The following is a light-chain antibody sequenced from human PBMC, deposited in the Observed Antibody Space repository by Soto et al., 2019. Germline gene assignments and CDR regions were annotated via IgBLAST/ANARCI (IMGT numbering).Light chain of an antibody. V-gene: IGKV3-20*01. CDR1: QSVRSNY. CDR3: QLYGTLPLT. Sequence: EIVLTQSPGTLSLSPGERATLSRRASQSVRSNYLAWYQQKPGQAPRLLIYGASSRATGIPDRFSGTGSGTDFTLTISRLEPEDFAVYYCQLYGTLPLTFGGGTKVDIK. CDR2: GAS. J-gene: IGKJ4*01.